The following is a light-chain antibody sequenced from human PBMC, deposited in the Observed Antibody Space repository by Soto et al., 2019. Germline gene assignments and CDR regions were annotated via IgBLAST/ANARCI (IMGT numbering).Light chain of an antibody. Sequence: DIQMTQSPSSLSASVGDRVTITCRASQYISNYLAWYQQKPGKAPKLLIYAASTLQSGVPSRFSGGGSGPDFTLTISSLQPEDVAIYFCQKYNNAFPTFGHGTKVDIK. J-gene: IGKJ3*01. CDR2: AAS. CDR3: QKYNNAFPT. CDR1: QYISNY. V-gene: IGKV1-27*01.